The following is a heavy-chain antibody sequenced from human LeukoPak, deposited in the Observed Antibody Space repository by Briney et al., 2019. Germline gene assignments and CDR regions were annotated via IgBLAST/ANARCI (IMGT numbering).Heavy chain of an antibody. D-gene: IGHD4-23*01. V-gene: IGHV1-18*01. Sequence: ASVKVSCKASGYTFTSYGISWVRQAPGQGLEWMGWISAYNGNTNYAQKLQGRVTMTTDTSTSTAYMELRSLRSDDTAVYYCAREMSTVVTGYYYYYMDVWGKGTTVTVSS. CDR1: GYTFTSYG. J-gene: IGHJ6*03. CDR2: ISAYNGNT. CDR3: AREMSTVVTGYYYYYMDV.